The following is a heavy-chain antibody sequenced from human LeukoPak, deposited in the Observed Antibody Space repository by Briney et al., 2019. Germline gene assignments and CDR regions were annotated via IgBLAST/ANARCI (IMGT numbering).Heavy chain of an antibody. CDR1: GYTLTELS. CDR3: ATLSNSYGFFWLDP. CDR2: FDPEDGET. Sequence: ASVKVSCTVSGYTLTELSMHWVRQAPGKGLEWMGGFDPEDGETIYAQKFQGRVTMTEDTSTDTAYMELSSLRSEDTAVYYCATLSNSYGFFWLDPWGQGTLVTVSS. J-gene: IGHJ5*02. V-gene: IGHV1-24*01. D-gene: IGHD5-18*01.